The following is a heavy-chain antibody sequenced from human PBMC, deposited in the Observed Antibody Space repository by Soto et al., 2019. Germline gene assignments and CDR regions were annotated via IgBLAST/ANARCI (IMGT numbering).Heavy chain of an antibody. CDR2: IYYSGST. J-gene: IGHJ5*02. CDR1: GGSISSYY. Sequence: QVQLQESGPGLVKPSETLSLTCTVSGGSISSYYWSWIRQPPGKGLEWIGYIYYSGSTNYNPSLKSRVPISVDTSKNQFSLQLSSVTAADTAVYYWARHVAPTDAAVATTWFDPWGQGTLVTVSS. CDR3: ARHVAPTDAAVATTWFDP. V-gene: IGHV4-59*08. D-gene: IGHD5-18*01.